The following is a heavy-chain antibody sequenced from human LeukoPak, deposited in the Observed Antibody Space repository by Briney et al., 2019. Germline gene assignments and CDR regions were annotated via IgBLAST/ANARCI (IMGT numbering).Heavy chain of an antibody. Sequence: SETLSLTCAVYGGSFSGHFWSWIRQPPGKGLEWIGEINHSGSTNYNPSLKSRVTISLDTSKNQFSLKLSSVTAADTAVYYCCSGWSRTNFDYWGQGTLVTVSS. D-gene: IGHD6-19*01. J-gene: IGHJ4*02. CDR3: CSGWSRTNFDY. CDR1: GGSFSGHF. V-gene: IGHV4-34*03. CDR2: INHSGST.